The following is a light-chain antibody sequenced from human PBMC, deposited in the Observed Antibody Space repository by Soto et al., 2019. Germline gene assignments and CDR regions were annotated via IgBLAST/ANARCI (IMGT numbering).Light chain of an antibody. CDR2: DDT. CDR1: SSDVGGFNC. Sequence: QSALTQPPSVSGSPGQSITISCTGTSSDVGGFNCVSWYQQHPGKAPQLMIYDDTKRPSGVSNRFSGYKSGNTASLTISGHHAEDDADYCSGSYAGSTTFVFGGGTKLTVL. V-gene: IGLV2-11*01. CDR3: GSYAGSTTFV. J-gene: IGLJ2*01.